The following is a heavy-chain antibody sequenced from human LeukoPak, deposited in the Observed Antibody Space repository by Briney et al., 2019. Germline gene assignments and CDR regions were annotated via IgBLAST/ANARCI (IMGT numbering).Heavy chain of an antibody. CDR2: ISAYNGNT. CDR1: GGTFSSYA. Sequence: ASVKVSCKASGGTFSSYAISWVRQAPGQGLEWMGWISAYNGNTNYAQKLQGRVTMTTDTSTSTAYMELRSLRSDDTAVYYCARREGRLMAILYWGQGTLVTVSS. D-gene: IGHD2-8*01. CDR3: ARREGRLMAILY. J-gene: IGHJ4*02. V-gene: IGHV1-18*01.